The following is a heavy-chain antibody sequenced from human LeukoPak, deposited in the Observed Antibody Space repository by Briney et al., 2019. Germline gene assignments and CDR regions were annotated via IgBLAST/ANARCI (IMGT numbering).Heavy chain of an antibody. V-gene: IGHV4-38-2*01. CDR1: GYSISSGYY. CDR3: ASCPYYDFWSGYLGNNWFDP. Sequence: SETLSLTCAVSGYSISSGYYWGWIRQPPGKGLEWIGSIYHSGSTYYNPSLKRRVTISVDKSKNQFSLKLSSVTAADTAVYYCASCPYYDFWSGYLGNNWFDPWGQGTLVTVSS. CDR2: IYHSGST. D-gene: IGHD3-3*01. J-gene: IGHJ5*02.